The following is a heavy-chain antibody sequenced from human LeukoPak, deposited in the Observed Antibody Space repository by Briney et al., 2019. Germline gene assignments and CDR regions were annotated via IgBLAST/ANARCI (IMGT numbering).Heavy chain of an antibody. D-gene: IGHD1-14*01. CDR2: IYYSGST. Sequence: NSSETLSLICTVSGGSISSGDYYWSWIRQPPGKGLEWIGYIYYSGSTYYNPSLKSRVTISVDTSKNQFSLKLSSVTAADTAVYYCAREVERTTGAFDIWGQGTMVTVSS. J-gene: IGHJ3*02. CDR1: GGSISSGDYY. V-gene: IGHV4-30-4*01. CDR3: AREVERTTGAFDI.